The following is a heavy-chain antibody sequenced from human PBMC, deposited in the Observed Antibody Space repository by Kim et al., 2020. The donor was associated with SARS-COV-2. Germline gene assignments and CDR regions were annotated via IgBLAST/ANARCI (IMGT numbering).Heavy chain of an antibody. D-gene: IGHD3-16*01. CDR2: IWYDGSNK. V-gene: IGHV3-33*08. CDR1: GFTFSSYG. Sequence: GGSLRLSCAASGFTFSSYGMHWVRQAPGKGLEWVAVIWYDGSNKYYADSVKGRFTISRDNSKNTLYLQMNSLRAEDTAVYYCARDGVWGSFYGMDVWGQGTTVTVSS. CDR3: ARDGVWGSFYGMDV. J-gene: IGHJ6*02.